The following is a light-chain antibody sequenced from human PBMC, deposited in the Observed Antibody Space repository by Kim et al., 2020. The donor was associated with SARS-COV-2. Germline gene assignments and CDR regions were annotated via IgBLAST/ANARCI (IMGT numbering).Light chain of an antibody. CDR2: EVS. Sequence: QSVTISCTGTSNDVGNYNYVTWYQRHPGKAPKVLIYEVSKRPSGVPHRFSGSKSGNTASLTVFELQAEDEADYYCTSYAGTNNPYVFGTGTKVTVL. V-gene: IGLV2-8*01. J-gene: IGLJ1*01. CDR1: SNDVGNYNY. CDR3: TSYAGTNNPYV.